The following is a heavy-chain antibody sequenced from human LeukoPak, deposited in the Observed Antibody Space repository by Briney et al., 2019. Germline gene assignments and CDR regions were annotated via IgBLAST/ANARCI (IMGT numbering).Heavy chain of an antibody. CDR3: AKDRVRDNGWDIDY. J-gene: IGHJ4*02. CDR2: FSAAGT. Sequence: PGGSLRLSCVGSGFIFRNYAMNWVRQAPGKGLEWVSGFSAAGTYYADSVKGRFTTSRDDSKNTIYLQMNSLTAEDTGVYYCAKDRVRDNGWDIDYWGQGTLVTVSS. V-gene: IGHV3-23*01. D-gene: IGHD6-19*01. CDR1: GFIFRNYA.